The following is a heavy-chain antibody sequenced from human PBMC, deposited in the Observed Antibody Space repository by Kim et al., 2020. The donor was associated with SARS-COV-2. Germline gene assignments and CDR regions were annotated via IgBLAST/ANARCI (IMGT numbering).Heavy chain of an antibody. J-gene: IGHJ4*02. CDR1: GFTFSRHS. CDR3: ARERGYSSVDY. CDR2: INADGSTT. D-gene: IGHD5-18*01. Sequence: GGSLRLSCADSGFTFSRHSMTWVRQAPGKGLEWVATINADGSTTNYVDSVKGRFTISRDNSKNSLYLQMNSLTAEDTAVYYCARERGYSSVDYCGQGTLGTVSS. V-gene: IGHV3-7*03.